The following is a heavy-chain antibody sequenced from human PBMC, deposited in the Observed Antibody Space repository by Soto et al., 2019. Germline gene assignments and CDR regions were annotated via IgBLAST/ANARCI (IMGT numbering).Heavy chain of an antibody. D-gene: IGHD3-10*01. CDR2: ISYDGDNK. CDR1: GFNLINYA. CDR3: ARVPDKSGSKEGDFDY. J-gene: IGHJ4*02. Sequence: QVQLVESGGGVVQPGRSLRLSCAASGFNLINYAMHWVRQAPGKGLEWVAVISYDGDNKYYADSVKGRFTVSRDNSKNTLYLQLNRLTVEETARYYCARVPDKSGSKEGDFDYWGQGTLVAVSS. V-gene: IGHV3-30-3*01.